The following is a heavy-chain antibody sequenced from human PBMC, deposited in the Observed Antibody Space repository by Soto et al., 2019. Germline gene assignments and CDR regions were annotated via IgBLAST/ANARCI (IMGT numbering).Heavy chain of an antibody. CDR2: ISSGSGSI. CDR3: ARDFWDY. D-gene: IGHD3-3*01. Sequence: EVQLVESGGGLVQPRGSLRLSCAASGFTFTAYSMNWVRQAPGKGLEWVSYISSGSGSIYYADSVKGRFTISRDDAKNSLYLQMNSLRDEDTAVYYCARDFWDYWGQGTVVTVSS. V-gene: IGHV3-48*02. J-gene: IGHJ4*02. CDR1: GFTFTAYS.